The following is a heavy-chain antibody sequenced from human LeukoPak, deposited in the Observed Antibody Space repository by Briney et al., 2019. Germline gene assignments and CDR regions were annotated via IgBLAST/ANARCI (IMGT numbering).Heavy chain of an antibody. CDR2: INTDGSST. D-gene: IGHD3-16*01. CDR1: GFTFSSYW. CDR3: ARDRQGGNWGDFDF. J-gene: IGHJ4*02. V-gene: IGHV3-74*01. Sequence: AGGSLRLSCAASGFTFSSYWMHWVRQAPGKGLVWVSRINTDGSSTSYADSVKGRFTISRDNSRNTLYLQMNSLIAEDTAVYYCARDRQGGNWGDFDFWGQGTLVIVSS.